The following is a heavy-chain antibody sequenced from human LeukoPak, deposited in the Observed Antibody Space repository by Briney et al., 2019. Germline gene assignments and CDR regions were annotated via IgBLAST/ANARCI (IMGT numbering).Heavy chain of an antibody. CDR2: FIPIFGTA. D-gene: IGHD3-10*01. CDR3: AGLWFGELLPRYYYYGMDV. Sequence: SVKVSCKASGGTFSSYAISWVRQAPGQGLEWMGGFIPIFGTANYAQKFQGRVTITADESTSTAYMELSSLRSEDTAVYYCAGLWFGELLPRYYYYGMDVWGQGTTVTVSS. J-gene: IGHJ6*02. CDR1: GGTFSSYA. V-gene: IGHV1-69*13.